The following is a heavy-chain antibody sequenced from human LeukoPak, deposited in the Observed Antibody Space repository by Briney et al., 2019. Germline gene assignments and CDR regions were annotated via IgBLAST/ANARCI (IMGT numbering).Heavy chain of an antibody. D-gene: IGHD2-21*02. CDR2: ISGSSTTI. V-gene: IGHV3-48*04. J-gene: IGHJ3*01. Sequence: GGSLRLACAASGFTFSTYSINWVRQAPGKGLEWVSYISGSSTTIYYADSVKGRFTISRDNAKNTLYLQMNSLRAEDTAVYYCARTATDAFDLWGQGTMVTVSS. CDR3: ARTATDAFDL. CDR1: GFTFSTYS.